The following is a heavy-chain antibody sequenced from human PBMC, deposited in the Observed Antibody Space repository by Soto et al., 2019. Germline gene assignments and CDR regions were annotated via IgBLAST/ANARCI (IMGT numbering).Heavy chain of an antibody. CDR2: IYHSGST. CDR1: GYSISSGYY. J-gene: IGHJ4*02. CDR3: ARAAEGLDY. Sequence: KTSETLSLTCAVSGYSISSGYYWGWIRQPPGKGLEWIGSIYHSGSTYYNPSLKSRVTISVDTSKNQFSLKLSSVTAADTAVYYCARAAEGLDYWGQGTLVTVSS. D-gene: IGHD6-13*01. V-gene: IGHV4-38-2*01.